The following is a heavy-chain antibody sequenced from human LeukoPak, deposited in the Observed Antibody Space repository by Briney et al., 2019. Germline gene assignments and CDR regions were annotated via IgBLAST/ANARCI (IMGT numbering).Heavy chain of an antibody. D-gene: IGHD1-26*01. Sequence: PSETLSLTCTVSGGSISTGTDYWSWIRQPAGKGLEWIGRIYTSGSTNYNPSLKGRVTISVDTSKNQFSLKLSSVTAADTAVYYCARESLGPPYYFDYWGQGTLVTVSS. V-gene: IGHV4-61*02. CDR2: IYTSGST. CDR3: ARESLGPPYYFDY. CDR1: GGSISTGTDY. J-gene: IGHJ4*02.